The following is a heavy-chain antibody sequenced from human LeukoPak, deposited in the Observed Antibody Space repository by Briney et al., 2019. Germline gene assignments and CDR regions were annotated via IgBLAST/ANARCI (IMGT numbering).Heavy chain of an antibody. V-gene: IGHV3-30*18. J-gene: IGHJ6*02. CDR3: AKEARGYYYGMDV. Sequence: PGGSLRLSCAASGFTFSSYGMHWVRQAPGKGLEWVAVISYDGSNKYYADSVKGRFTISRDNSKNTLYLQMNSLRAEDTAVYYCAKEARGYYYGMDVWGQGTTVTASS. CDR2: ISYDGSNK. CDR1: GFTFSSYG.